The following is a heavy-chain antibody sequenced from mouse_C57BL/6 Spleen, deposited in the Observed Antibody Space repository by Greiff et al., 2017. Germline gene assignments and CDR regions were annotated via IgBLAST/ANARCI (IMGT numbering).Heavy chain of an antibody. D-gene: IGHD2-4*01. J-gene: IGHJ3*01. CDR3: ASGGDYDWFAY. CDR1: GYTFTSYG. Sequence: QVQLQQSGAELARPGASVKLSCKASGYTFTSYGISWVKQRTGQGLEWIGEIYPRSGNTYYNEKFKGKATLTADKSSSTAYMELRSLTSEASAVYFCASGGDYDWFAYWGQGTLVTVSA. V-gene: IGHV1-81*01. CDR2: IYPRSGNT.